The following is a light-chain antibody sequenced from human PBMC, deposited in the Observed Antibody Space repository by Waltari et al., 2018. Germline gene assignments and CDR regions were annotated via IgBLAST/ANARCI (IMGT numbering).Light chain of an antibody. Sequence: EIVLTQSPGPLSLSPGERATLSCRASQSVSSVYLAWYQQNPGQAPRLLIFGASSRATGIPDRFTGSGSGTDFTLTISRLEPEDFAVYYCQQYYSSPITFGQGTRLEIK. CDR3: QQYYSSPIT. V-gene: IGKV3-20*01. J-gene: IGKJ5*01. CDR2: GAS. CDR1: QSVSSVY.